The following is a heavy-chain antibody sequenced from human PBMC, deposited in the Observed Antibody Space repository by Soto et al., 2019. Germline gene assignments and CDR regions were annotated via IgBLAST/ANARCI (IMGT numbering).Heavy chain of an antibody. Sequence: QVQLVQSGAEVKKPGSSVKVSCKASGGTFSSYAISWVRQAPGQGLEWMGGVIPIFGTANYAQKFQGRVTITADESTSTAYMELSSLRSEDTAVYYCAKDAVPGYGDYHLDYWGQGTLVTVSS. CDR2: VIPIFGTA. D-gene: IGHD4-17*01. CDR1: GGTFSSYA. V-gene: IGHV1-69*12. CDR3: AKDAVPGYGDYHLDY. J-gene: IGHJ4*02.